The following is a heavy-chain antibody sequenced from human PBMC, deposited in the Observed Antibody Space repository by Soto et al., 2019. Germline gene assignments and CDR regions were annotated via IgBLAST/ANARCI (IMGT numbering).Heavy chain of an antibody. CDR1: GFTFSGSA. V-gene: IGHV3-73*01. CDR3: TSGPGDLPWFDT. CDR2: IRSKANSYAT. Sequence: GGSLRLSCAASGFTFSGSAMHWVRQASGKGLEWVGRIRSKANSYATAYAASVKGRFTISRDDSKNTAYLQMNSLKTEDTAVYYCTSGPGDLPWFDTWGQRTLVTVSS. D-gene: IGHD7-27*01. J-gene: IGHJ5*02.